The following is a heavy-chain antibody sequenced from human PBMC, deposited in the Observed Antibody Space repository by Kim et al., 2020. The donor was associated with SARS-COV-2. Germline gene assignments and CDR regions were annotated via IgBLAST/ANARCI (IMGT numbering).Heavy chain of an antibody. D-gene: IGHD4-17*01. J-gene: IGHJ4*02. CDR3: ARGRGDYVSGTRPLDY. Sequence: KFQGRVTITADKSTSTAYMELSSLRSEDTAVYYCARGRGDYVSGTRPLDYWGQGTLVTVSS. V-gene: IGHV1-69*04.